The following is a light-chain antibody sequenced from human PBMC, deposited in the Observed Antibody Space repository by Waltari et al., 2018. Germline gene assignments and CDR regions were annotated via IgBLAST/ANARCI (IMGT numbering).Light chain of an antibody. CDR3: QQRSNWPGT. J-gene: IGKJ3*01. CDR1: HSVSSY. CDR2: DVS. Sequence: EIVLTQSPATLSLSPGERATLSCRASHSVSSYLAWYKQKPGQAHRLLMYDVSNRATGITARFSGSGYVTDFTHTISSLEPEDFAVYYCQQRSNWPGTFGPGTKVDIK. V-gene: IGKV3-11*01.